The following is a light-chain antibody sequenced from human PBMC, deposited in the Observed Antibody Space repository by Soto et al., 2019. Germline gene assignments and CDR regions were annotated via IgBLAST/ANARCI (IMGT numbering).Light chain of an antibody. V-gene: IGLV4-69*01. CDR1: SGHSSYA. Sequence: QSVLTQSPSASASLGASVKLTCTLSSGHSSYAIAWHQQQPEKGPRYLMKVNTDGSHNKGDGIPDRCSGSSSGAERYLTIASLQSEDEADYYCQTWGDGFSVVFGGGTKLTVL. CDR3: QTWGDGFSVV. CDR2: VNTDGSH. J-gene: IGLJ2*01.